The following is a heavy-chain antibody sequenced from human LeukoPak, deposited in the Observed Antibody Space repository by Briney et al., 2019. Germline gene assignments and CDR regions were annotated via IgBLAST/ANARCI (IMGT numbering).Heavy chain of an antibody. V-gene: IGHV3-23*01. CDR3: AKHHSYYYDSSGYFPDY. D-gene: IGHD3-22*01. CDR1: GFTLSSYA. CDR2: ISGSGGST. J-gene: IGHJ4*02. Sequence: GGSLRLSCAASGFTLSSYAMSWVRQAPGKGLERVPAISGSGGSTYYADSVKGRFTISRDNSKNTLYLQMNSLRAEDTAVYYYAKHHSYYYDSSGYFPDYWGQGTLVTVSS.